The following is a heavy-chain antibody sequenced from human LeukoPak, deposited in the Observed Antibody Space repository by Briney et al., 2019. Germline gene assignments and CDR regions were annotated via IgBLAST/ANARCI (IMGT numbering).Heavy chain of an antibody. J-gene: IGHJ3*02. D-gene: IGHD3-22*01. CDR2: MNPKSGNT. Sequence: ASVKVSCKTSGYTFTNYDINWVRQATGQGLEWMGWMNPKSGNTGFAQKFQGRVTMTRNTAINTAYMELSSLRSEDTAVYYCAREPTXGYGPXXDAFDI. CDR3: AREPTXGYGPXXDAFDI. CDR1: GYTFTNYD. V-gene: IGHV1-8*01.